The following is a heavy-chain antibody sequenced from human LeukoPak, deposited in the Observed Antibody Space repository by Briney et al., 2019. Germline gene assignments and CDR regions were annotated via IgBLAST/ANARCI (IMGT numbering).Heavy chain of an antibody. Sequence: GGSLRLSCAASGFTFSSYGMHWVRQAPGKGLEWISYTSSSSANIYYADSVRGRFTISRDNAKSSLYLQMNSLRAEDTAVYYCARVGGSSWDWGQGTLVTVSS. CDR2: TSSSSANI. CDR1: GFTFSSYG. D-gene: IGHD6-6*01. V-gene: IGHV3-48*01. J-gene: IGHJ4*02. CDR3: ARVGGSSWD.